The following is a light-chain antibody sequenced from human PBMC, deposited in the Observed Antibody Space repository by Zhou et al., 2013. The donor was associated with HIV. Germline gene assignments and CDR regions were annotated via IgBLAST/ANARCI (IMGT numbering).Light chain of an antibody. CDR2: GAS. V-gene: IGKV1-27*01. CDR3: QQYKSNPT. Sequence: DIQMTQSPSSLSASVGDRVTIACRASQDVSDFLAWYQQKPGNVPNVLIYGASTLQSGVSIKFTGSGSGTVFTLTISSLQPDDSATYYCQQYKSNPTFGPGT. J-gene: IGKJ3*01. CDR1: QDVSDF.